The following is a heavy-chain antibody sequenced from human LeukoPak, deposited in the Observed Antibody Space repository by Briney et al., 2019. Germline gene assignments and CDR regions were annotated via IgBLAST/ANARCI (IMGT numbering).Heavy chain of an antibody. CDR3: ARDNSVGDNAWWFDP. V-gene: IGHV1-46*01. CDR1: GYTFTGYY. D-gene: IGHD1-26*01. CDR2: INPTGGST. Sequence: ASVKVSCKASGYTFTGYYMHWVRQAPGQGLEWMGLINPTGGSTGYAQKFQGRVTMTRDMSTSTDYMELSSLSSEDTAIYYCARDNSVGDNAWWFDPWGQGTLVTVSS. J-gene: IGHJ5*02.